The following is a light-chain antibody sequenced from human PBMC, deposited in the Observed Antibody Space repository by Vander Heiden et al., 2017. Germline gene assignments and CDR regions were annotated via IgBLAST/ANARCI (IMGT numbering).Light chain of an antibody. CDR3: QQYDSTPPRT. CDR2: WAS. CDR1: QSVLYSSNNKNY. J-gene: IGKJ1*01. V-gene: IGKV4-1*01. Sequence: DIVMTQSPDSLAVCLGERATINCKSSQSVLYSSNNKNYLAWYQQKPGQPPKLLIYWASTRESRVPDRFSGSGSGTDFTLTISSLQAEDVAVYYCQQYDSTPPRTFGQGTKVEIK.